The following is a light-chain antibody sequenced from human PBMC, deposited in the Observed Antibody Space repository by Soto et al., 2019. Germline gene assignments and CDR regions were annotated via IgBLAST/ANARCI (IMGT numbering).Light chain of an antibody. CDR3: QQYNNYFWA. J-gene: IGKJ1*01. CDR1: QSISSW. V-gene: IGKV1-5*03. Sequence: DIPMTQSPSTLSASVGDRVTITCRASQSISSWLAWYQQKPGKAPKLLIYKASSLESGVPSRFSGSGSGTEFTLTISSLQPDDLGTYYCQQYNNYFWAFGQGTRVEIK. CDR2: KAS.